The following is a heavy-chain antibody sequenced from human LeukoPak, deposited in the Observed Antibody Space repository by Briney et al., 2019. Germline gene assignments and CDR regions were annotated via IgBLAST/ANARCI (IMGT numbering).Heavy chain of an antibody. CDR3: AREAGATTTYYFDY. Sequence: SETLSLTCVVSGGSFSGYYWSWIRQPPGKGLEWIGNFNHGRSTNYNPSLKSRVTISVDTSKNQFPLELSSVTAAGTAVYYCAREAGATTTYYFDYWGQGTLVSVSS. D-gene: IGHD1-26*01. J-gene: IGHJ4*02. CDR2: FNHGRST. V-gene: IGHV4-34*01. CDR1: GGSFSGYY.